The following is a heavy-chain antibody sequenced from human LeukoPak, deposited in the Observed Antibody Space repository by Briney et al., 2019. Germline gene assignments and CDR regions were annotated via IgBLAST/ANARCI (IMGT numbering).Heavy chain of an antibody. CDR3: ARGTSYSSGWADAFDI. CDR1: GYTFTSYD. V-gene: IGHV1-8*03. CDR2: MNPNSGNT. D-gene: IGHD6-19*01. Sequence: SVKVSCKASGYTFTSYDINWVRQATGQGLEWMGWMNPNSGNTGYAQKFQGRVTITRNTSISTAYMELSSLRSEDTAVYYCARGTSYSSGWADAFDIWGQGTLVTVSS. J-gene: IGHJ3*02.